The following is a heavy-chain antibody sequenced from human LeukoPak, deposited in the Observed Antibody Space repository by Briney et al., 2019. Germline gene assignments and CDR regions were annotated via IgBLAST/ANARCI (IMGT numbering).Heavy chain of an antibody. J-gene: IGHJ3*02. V-gene: IGHV4-4*07. CDR1: GGSISSYY. CDR2: IYTSGST. D-gene: IGHD1-26*01. CDR3: ARAPLSGTYYTDAFDI. Sequence: PSETLSLTCTVSGGSISSYYWSWIRQPAGKGLEWIGRIYTSGSTNYNPSLKSRVTMSVDTSKNQFSLKLSSVTAADTAVYFCARAPLSGTYYTDAFDIWGQGTMVTVSS.